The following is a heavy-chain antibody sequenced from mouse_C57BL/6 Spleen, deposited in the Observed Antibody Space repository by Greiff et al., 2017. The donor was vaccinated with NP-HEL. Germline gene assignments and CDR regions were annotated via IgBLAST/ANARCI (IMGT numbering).Heavy chain of an antibody. Sequence: EVHLVESGGGLVKPGGSLKLSCAASGFTFSDYGMHWVRQAPEKGLEWVAYISSGSSTIYYADTVKGRFTISRDNAKNTLILQMTSLRSEDTAMYYCARPYGSSPWFAYWGQGTLVTVSA. CDR2: ISSGSSTI. V-gene: IGHV5-17*01. D-gene: IGHD1-1*01. CDR1: GFTFSDYG. J-gene: IGHJ3*01. CDR3: ARPYGSSPWFAY.